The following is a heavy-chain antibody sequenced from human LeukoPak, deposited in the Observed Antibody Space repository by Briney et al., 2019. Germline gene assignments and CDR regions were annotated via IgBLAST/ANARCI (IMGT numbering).Heavy chain of an antibody. CDR2: IYYSGDT. V-gene: IGHV4-59*11. D-gene: IGHD3-16*02. CDR3: AQSYYDYVWGTYRENEYFQH. Sequence: SETLSLTCTVSGGSISSQYWSWIRQPPGKGLEWIAGYIYYSGDTNYNPSLKSRVTVSVDMSKNQFSLKLNSVTAADTAVYYCAQSYYDYVWGTYRENEYFQHWGQGTLVTVSS. J-gene: IGHJ1*01. CDR1: GGSISSQY.